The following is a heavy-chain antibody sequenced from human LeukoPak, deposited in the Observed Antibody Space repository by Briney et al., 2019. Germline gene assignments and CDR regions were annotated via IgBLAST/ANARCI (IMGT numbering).Heavy chain of an antibody. CDR1: GFTFSSYG. V-gene: IGHV3-33*01. Sequence: GGSLRLSCAASGFTFSSYGMHWVRQAPGKGLEWVAVIWCDGSNKYYADSVKGRFTISRDNSKNTLYLQMNSLRAEDTAVYYCARDGTVTTSGGYYYYGMDVWGQGTTVTVSS. D-gene: IGHD4-17*01. J-gene: IGHJ6*02. CDR2: IWCDGSNK. CDR3: ARDGTVTTSGGYYYYGMDV.